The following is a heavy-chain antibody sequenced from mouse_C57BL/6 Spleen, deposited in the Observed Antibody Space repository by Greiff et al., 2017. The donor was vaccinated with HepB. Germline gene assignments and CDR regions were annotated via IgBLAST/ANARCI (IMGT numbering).Heavy chain of an antibody. CDR1: GYTFTSYW. D-gene: IGHD1-1*02. CDR3: ARYGQAWFAY. Sequence: QVHVKQPGAELVRPGTSVKLSCKASGYTFTSYWMHWVKQRPGQGLEWIGVIDPSDSYTNYNQKFKGKATLTVDTSSSTAYMQLSSLTSEDSAVYYCARYGQAWFAYWGQGTLVTVSA. V-gene: IGHV1-59*01. CDR2: IDPSDSYT. J-gene: IGHJ3*01.